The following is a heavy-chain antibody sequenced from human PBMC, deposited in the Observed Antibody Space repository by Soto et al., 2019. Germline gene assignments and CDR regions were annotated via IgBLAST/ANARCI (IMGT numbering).Heavy chain of an antibody. J-gene: IGHJ3*02. CDR1: GGTFSSYT. D-gene: IGHD3-16*01. CDR2: IIPILGIA. CDR3: ARDGGSALSFDI. Sequence: VQLVQSGAEVKKPGSSVKVSCKASGGTFSSYTISWVRQAPGQGLEWMGRIIPILGIANYAQKLQGRGTINADKTTSTDYMELSSLRSEDTDVYYCARDGGSALSFDIWGQGTMVTVSS. V-gene: IGHV1-69*08.